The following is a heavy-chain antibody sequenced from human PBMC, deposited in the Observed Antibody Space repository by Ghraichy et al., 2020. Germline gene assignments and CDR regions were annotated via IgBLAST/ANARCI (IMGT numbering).Heavy chain of an antibody. CDR1: GGSISSGSYY. D-gene: IGHD1-1*01. J-gene: IGHJ6*03. Sequence: SETLSLTCTVSGGSISSGSYYWSWIRQPAGKGLEWIGRIYTSGSTNYNPSLKSRVTISVDTSKNQFSLKLSPVTAADTAVYYCARDGWAGTTHYYYYYYMDVWGKGTTVTVSS. CDR3: ARDGWAGTTHYYYYYYMDV. CDR2: IYTSGST. V-gene: IGHV4-61*02.